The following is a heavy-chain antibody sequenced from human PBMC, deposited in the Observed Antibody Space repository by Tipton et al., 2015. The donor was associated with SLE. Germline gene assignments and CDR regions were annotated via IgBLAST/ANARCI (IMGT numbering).Heavy chain of an antibody. J-gene: IGHJ6*02. V-gene: IGHV4-39*07. Sequence: TLSLTCTVSGGTISSDPYYWGWIRQPPGKGLEWIGRIYHRGNTYYNPSLKSRVTISVDPSKNQFSLKLSSVTAADTAVYYCARDYGADYYYGGMDVWGQGTTVTVSS. CDR1: GGTISSDPYY. D-gene: IGHD4-17*01. CDR2: IYHRGNT. CDR3: ARDYGADYYYGGMDV.